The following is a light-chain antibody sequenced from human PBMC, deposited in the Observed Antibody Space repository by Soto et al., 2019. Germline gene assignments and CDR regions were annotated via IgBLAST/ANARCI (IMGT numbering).Light chain of an antibody. CDR3: LQDYNYPWT. CDR1: QGIRND. V-gene: IGKV1-6*01. CDR2: AAS. Sequence: AIHMTQSPSSLSASLGDIVTITWRASQGIRNDLGWYQQKPGKAPKLLIYAASSLQSGVPSRFSGSGSGTDFTLTISSLQPEDFATYYCLQDYNYPWTFGQGTKVDIK. J-gene: IGKJ1*01.